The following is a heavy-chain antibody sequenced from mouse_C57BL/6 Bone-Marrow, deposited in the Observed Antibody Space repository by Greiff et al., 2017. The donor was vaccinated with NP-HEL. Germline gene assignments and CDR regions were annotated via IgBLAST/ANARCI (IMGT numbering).Heavy chain of an antibody. CDR2: IYPRSGNT. Sequence: VMLVESGAELARPGASVKLSCKASGYTFTSYGISWVKQRTGQGLEWIGEIYPRSGNTYYNEKFKGKATLTADKSSSTAYMELRSLTSEDSAVYFCARPSTTVVPYYFDYWGQGTTLTVSS. CDR3: ARPSTTVVPYYFDY. V-gene: IGHV1-81*01. D-gene: IGHD1-1*01. J-gene: IGHJ2*01. CDR1: GYTFTSYG.